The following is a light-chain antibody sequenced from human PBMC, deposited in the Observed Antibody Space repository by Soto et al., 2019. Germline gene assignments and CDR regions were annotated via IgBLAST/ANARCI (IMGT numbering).Light chain of an antibody. V-gene: IGLV1-40*01. J-gene: IGLJ2*01. CDR3: QSYDSSLSAVV. CDR1: SSNIGAGYD. CDR2: GNS. Sequence: QSVLTQPPSVSGAPGQRVTISCTGSSSNIGAGYDVKWYQQLPGTAPKPLIHGNSNRPSGVPDRFSGSKSGTSASLAITGLQAEDEAEYYCQSYDSSLSAVVFGGGTKVTVL.